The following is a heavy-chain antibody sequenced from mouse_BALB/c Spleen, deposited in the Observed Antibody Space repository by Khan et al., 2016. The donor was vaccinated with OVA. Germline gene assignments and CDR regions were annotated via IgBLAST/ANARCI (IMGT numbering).Heavy chain of an antibody. Sequence: VQLQESGAELAKPGASVKMSCKASGYTFTTYWMHWVKQRPGQGLEWIGYINPSTGYTEYNQKFKDKATLTADKSSSTAYMQLSSLTSEDSADYYCTRLGTTRGWFAYWGQGTLVTVSA. CDR1: GYTFTTYW. D-gene: IGHD2-14*01. J-gene: IGHJ3*01. V-gene: IGHV1-7*01. CDR2: INPSTGYT. CDR3: TRLGTTRGWFAY.